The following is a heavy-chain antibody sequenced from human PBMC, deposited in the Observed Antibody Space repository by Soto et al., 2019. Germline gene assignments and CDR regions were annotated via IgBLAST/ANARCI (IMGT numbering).Heavy chain of an antibody. CDR1: GYTFTGXY. J-gene: IGHJ5*02. D-gene: IGHD6-19*01. V-gene: IGHV1-2*04. Sequence: QVQLVQSGAEVKKPGAXXXVSCKASGYTFTGXYXXXXXQAPGXXXEWMGWINPNSGGTNYAQKFQGWVTMTRDTSISTAYMELSRLRSDDTAVYYCARVAGGNWFDPWGQGTLVTVSS. CDR2: INPNSGGT. CDR3: ARVAGGNWFDP.